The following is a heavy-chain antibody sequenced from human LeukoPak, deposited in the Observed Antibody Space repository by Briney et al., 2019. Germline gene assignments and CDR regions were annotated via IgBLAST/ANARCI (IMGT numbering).Heavy chain of an antibody. CDR3: ARDPYSSSWYPPTWYYYGMDV. CDR1: GFTFSSYG. CDR2: IWYDGSNK. Sequence: GGSLRLSCAASGFTFSSYGMHWVRQAPGKGLEWVAVIWYDGSNKYYADSVKGRFTISRDNSKNTLYLQMNSLRAEDTAVYYCARDPYSSSWYPPTWYYYGMDVWGQGTTVTVSS. J-gene: IGHJ6*02. V-gene: IGHV3-33*01. D-gene: IGHD6-13*01.